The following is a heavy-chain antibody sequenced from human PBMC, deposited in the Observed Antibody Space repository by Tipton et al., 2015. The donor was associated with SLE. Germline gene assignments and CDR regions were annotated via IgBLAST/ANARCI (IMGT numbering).Heavy chain of an antibody. V-gene: IGHV4-39*07. D-gene: IGHD3-3*01. CDR3: ARDATIFGVVTFFDY. CDR1: GGSISSSSYY. CDR2: IYYSGST. Sequence: GLVKPSETLSLTCTVSGGSISSSSYYWGWIRQPPGKGLEWIGSIYYSGSTYYNPSLKSRVTISVDTSKNQFSLKLSSVTAADTAVYYCARDATIFGVVTFFDYWGQGTLVTVSS. J-gene: IGHJ4*02.